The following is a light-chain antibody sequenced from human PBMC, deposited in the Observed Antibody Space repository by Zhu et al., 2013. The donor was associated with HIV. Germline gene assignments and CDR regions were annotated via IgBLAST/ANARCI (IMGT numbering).Light chain of an antibody. J-gene: IGLJ1*01. V-gene: IGLV3-21*03. CDR3: SSYTRSSTQV. CDR2: GTA. CDR1: NIGSEA. Sequence: SYVLTQPPSVSVAPGKTATLTCGGPNIGSEALHWYQQKPGQAPVLVVYGTANRPSGIPERISGSTSGNTATLTISGLQAEDEADYYCSSYTRSSTQVFGTGTKVTVL.